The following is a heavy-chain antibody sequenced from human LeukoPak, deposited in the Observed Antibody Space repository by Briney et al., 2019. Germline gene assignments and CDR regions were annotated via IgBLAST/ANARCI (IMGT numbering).Heavy chain of an antibody. V-gene: IGHV3-23*01. Sequence: GGSLRLSCAASGFTFSSYAMSWVRQAPGKGLEWVSAISGSGGSTYYADSVKGRFTISRDNSKNTLYLQMNSLRAEDTAVYYCAKGVNYYGSGTVTNDYRGQGTLVTVSS. D-gene: IGHD3-10*01. CDR2: ISGSGGST. J-gene: IGHJ4*02. CDR3: AKGVNYYGSGTVTNDY. CDR1: GFTFSSYA.